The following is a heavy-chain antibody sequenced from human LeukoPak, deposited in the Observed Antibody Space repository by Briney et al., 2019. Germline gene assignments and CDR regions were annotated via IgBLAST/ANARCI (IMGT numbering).Heavy chain of an antibody. CDR1: GYTFTSYD. V-gene: IGHV1-8*01. Sequence: ASVKVSCKASGYTFTSYDINWVRQVTGQGLEWMGWMNPNSGNTGYAQKFQGRVTMTRNTSISTAYMELSSLRSEDTAVYYCAKDRTFGSSCRSLDYWGQGTLVTVSS. CDR2: MNPNSGNT. D-gene: IGHD6-6*01. CDR3: AKDRTFGSSCRSLDY. J-gene: IGHJ4*02.